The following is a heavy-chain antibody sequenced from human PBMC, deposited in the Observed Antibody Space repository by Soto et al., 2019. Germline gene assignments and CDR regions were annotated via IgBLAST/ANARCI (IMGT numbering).Heavy chain of an antibody. V-gene: IGHV1-69*01. CDR3: ARFPPYSSSCPYYYGMDV. CDR2: IIPIFGTA. Sequence: QVQLVQSGAEVKKPGSSVKVSCKASGGTFSSYAISWVRQAPGQGLEWMGGIIPIFGTANYAQKFQGRVTITADESTSTAYMELSSLRSEDTAVYYCARFPPYSSSCPYYYGMDVWGQGTTVTVSS. D-gene: IGHD6-6*01. J-gene: IGHJ6*02. CDR1: GGTFSSYA.